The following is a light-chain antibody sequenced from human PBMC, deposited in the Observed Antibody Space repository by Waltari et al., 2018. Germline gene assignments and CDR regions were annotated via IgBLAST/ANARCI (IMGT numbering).Light chain of an antibody. CDR1: QCVRSN. V-gene: IGKV3-15*01. Sequence: EIVMTQFPATLSVSPGERATLSCRASQCVRSNLAWYQQKPGQAPRLLIYAASTRATGIPASFSGSGAGTEFTLTISSLQSEDFAVYYCQQYGSAPNTFGQGTKVEIK. J-gene: IGKJ2*01. CDR2: AAS. CDR3: QQYGSAPNT.